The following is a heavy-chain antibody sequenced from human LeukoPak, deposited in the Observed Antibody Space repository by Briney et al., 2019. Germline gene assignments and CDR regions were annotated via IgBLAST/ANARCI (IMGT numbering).Heavy chain of an antibody. V-gene: IGHV3-7*05. CDR3: VTTTGYATTWFGY. J-gene: IGHJ5*01. Sequence: GGCLRLSCAASGFTFSVAAMTWVRQAPGKGLEWVGNIKQDGSEKYYEDSVKGRFTISRDNAKNSLSLQMNSLRAEDTAVYYCVTTTGYATTWFGYWGQGTLVTVSS. D-gene: IGHD1-14*01. CDR2: IKQDGSEK. CDR1: GFTFSVAA.